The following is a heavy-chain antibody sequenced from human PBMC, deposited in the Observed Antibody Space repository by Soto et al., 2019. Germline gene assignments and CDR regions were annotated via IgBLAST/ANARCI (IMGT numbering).Heavy chain of an antibody. CDR3: AKDYGYCTNGVCYTGAFDY. CDR1: GFTFDDYA. V-gene: IGHV3-9*01. J-gene: IGHJ4*02. D-gene: IGHD2-8*01. CDR2: ISWNSGSI. Sequence: GGSLRLSCAASGFTFDDYAMHWVRQAPGKGLEWVSGISWNSGSIGYADSVKGRFTISRDNAKNSLYLQMNSLRAEDTALYYCAKDYGYCTNGVCYTGAFDYWGQGTLVTVSS.